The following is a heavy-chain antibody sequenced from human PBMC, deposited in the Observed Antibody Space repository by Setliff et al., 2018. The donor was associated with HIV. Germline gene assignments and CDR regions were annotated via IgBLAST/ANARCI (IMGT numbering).Heavy chain of an antibody. V-gene: IGHV4-61*02. CDR3: VRGLHTSSWYGGYAFDI. D-gene: IGHD6-13*01. J-gene: IGHJ3*02. CDR1: GGSIISGSNS. CDR2: IYTSGST. Sequence: PSETLSLTCTVSGGSIISGSNSWSWMRPPAGKGLEWIGRIYTSGSTNYNPSLKSRVTMSVDTSKNQFSLNLNSVTAADTAVYYCVRGLHTSSWYGGYAFDIWGQGTMVT.